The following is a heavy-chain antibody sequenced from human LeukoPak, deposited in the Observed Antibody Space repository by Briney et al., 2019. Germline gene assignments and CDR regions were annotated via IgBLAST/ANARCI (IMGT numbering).Heavy chain of an antibody. Sequence: PGGSLRLSCAASGFTFSSYSMNWVRQAPGKGLEWVSFISSGSSYIYYADSVKGRFIISRDNAKNSLYLQMNSLRAEDTAVYYCARRGTLFGEFNFDYWGQGTLVTVS. CDR2: ISSGSSYI. J-gene: IGHJ4*02. V-gene: IGHV3-21*01. CDR3: ARRGTLFGEFNFDY. CDR1: GFTFSSYS. D-gene: IGHD3-10*02.